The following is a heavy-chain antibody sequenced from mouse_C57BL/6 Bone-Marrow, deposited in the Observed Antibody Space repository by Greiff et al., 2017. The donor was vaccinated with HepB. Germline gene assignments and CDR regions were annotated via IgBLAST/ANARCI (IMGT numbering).Heavy chain of an antibody. CDR1: GYSITSGYY. Sequence: EVKLMESGPGLVKPSQSLSLTCSVTGYSITSGYYWNWIRQFPGNKLEWMGYISYDGSNNYNPSLKNRISITRDTSKNQFFLKLNSVTTEDTATYYCARGYYDYDGPFAYWGQGTLVTVSA. J-gene: IGHJ3*01. CDR3: ARGYYDYDGPFAY. D-gene: IGHD2-4*01. V-gene: IGHV3-6*01. CDR2: ISYDGSN.